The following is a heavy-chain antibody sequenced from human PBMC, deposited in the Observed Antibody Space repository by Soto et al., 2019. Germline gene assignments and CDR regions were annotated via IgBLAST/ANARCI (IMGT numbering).Heavy chain of an antibody. CDR1: GFTFGSSA. J-gene: IGHJ4*02. CDR3: VKGGYHYFDY. CDR2: ISADGSNK. D-gene: IGHD5-12*01. Sequence: GGSLRLSCAASGFTFGSSAMSWVRQAPGKGLEWVAAISADGSNKNYADSVKGRFTISRDNSKNTLYLQMNSLRAEDTAVYYCVKGGYHYFDYWGQGTLVTVSS. V-gene: IGHV3-23*01.